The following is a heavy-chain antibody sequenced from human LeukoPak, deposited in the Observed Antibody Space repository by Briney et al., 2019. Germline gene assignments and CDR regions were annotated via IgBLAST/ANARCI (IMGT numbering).Heavy chain of an antibody. J-gene: IGHJ4*02. V-gene: IGHV3-48*03. CDR2: ISSSGSPI. CDR1: GFTFSYYE. D-gene: IGHD1-14*01. Sequence: GGSLRLSCAASGFTFSYYEMNRVRQAPGKGLEWVSYISSSGSPIYYADSVKGRFTISRDNAKNSLYLQMNSLRAEDTAVYYCARSEYWGPGTLVTVSS. CDR3: ARSEY.